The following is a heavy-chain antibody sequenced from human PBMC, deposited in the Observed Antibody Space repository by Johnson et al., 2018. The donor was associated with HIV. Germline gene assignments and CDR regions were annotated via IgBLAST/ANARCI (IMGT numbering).Heavy chain of an antibody. CDR2: IYSGGST. J-gene: IGHJ3*02. CDR1: GFTVSSNY. Sequence: VQLVESGGGVVQPGGSLRLSCAASGFTVSSNYMSWVRQAPGKGLEWVSVIYSGGSTYYADSVKGRFTISRDNSKNTLYLQMNSLRAEDTALYYCARDSMVQGVMWAFDIWGQGTMVTVSS. D-gene: IGHD3-10*01. V-gene: IGHV3-66*01. CDR3: ARDSMVQGVMWAFDI.